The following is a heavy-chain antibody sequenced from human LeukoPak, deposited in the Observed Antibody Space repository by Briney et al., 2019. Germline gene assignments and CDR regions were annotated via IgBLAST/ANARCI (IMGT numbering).Heavy chain of an antibody. CDR2: INPNSGGT. D-gene: IGHD6-19*01. CDR3: ARLNIAVAGTADY. V-gene: IGHV1-2*02. CDR1: GYTSTGYY. Sequence: ASVKVSCKASGYTSTGYYMHWVRQAPGQGLEWMGWINPNSGGTNYAQKFQGRVTMTRDTSISTAYMELSRLRSDDTAVYYCARLNIAVAGTADYWGQGTLVTVSS. J-gene: IGHJ4*02.